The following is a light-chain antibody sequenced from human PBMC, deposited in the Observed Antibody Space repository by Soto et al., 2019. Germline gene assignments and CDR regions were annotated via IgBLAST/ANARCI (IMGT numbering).Light chain of an antibody. CDR2: GNN. CDR3: QSYDTSLGAHVV. CDR1: SSNVGTNT. J-gene: IGLJ2*01. Sequence: QSVLTQPPSASGTPGQRVTISCSGSSSNVGTNTVHWYQHLPGTAPKLLIYGNNQRPSGVPDRFSGSSSGTSASLAISGLRSEDESDYYCQSYDTSLGAHVVFGGGTKLTVL. V-gene: IGLV1-44*01.